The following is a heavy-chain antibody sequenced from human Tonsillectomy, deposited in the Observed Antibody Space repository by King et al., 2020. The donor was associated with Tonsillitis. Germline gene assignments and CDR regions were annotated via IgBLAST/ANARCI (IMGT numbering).Heavy chain of an antibody. D-gene: IGHD6-19*01. V-gene: IGHV3-23*01. CDR3: AKGGEAVAVWFDP. CDR2: ISGMGSNT. CDR1: GYTFSNYA. J-gene: IGHJ5*02. Sequence: VQLLESGGGLVQPGGSLRLSCAASGYTFSNYAMSWVRQAPGKGLEWVSTISGMGSNTYYADSVKGRFTISRDNSKNTQYLQMNSLRAEDTAVYYCAKGGEAVAVWFDPWGQGTLVTVSS.